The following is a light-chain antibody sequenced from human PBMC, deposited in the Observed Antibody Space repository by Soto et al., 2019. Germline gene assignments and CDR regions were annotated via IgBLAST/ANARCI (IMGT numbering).Light chain of an antibody. Sequence: QSALTQPASVSGSPGQSITISCTGTSSDVGGSNYVSWYQQHPDKAPKLIIYDVTDRPSGVSNRFSGSKSGNTASLTISGLQAEDEADYYCSSYTGSTTVFGGGTKLTVL. J-gene: IGLJ2*01. CDR1: SSDVGGSNY. V-gene: IGLV2-14*03. CDR3: SSYTGSTTV. CDR2: DVT.